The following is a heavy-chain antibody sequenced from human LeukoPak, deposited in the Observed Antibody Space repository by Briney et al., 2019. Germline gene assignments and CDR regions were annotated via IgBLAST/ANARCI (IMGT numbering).Heavy chain of an antibody. CDR3: ARVGNWFDP. V-gene: IGHV4-59*01. CDR1: GGSISSYY. J-gene: IGHJ5*02. Sequence: SETLSLTCTVSGGSISSYYWSWIRQPPGEGLEWIGYIYYSGSTNYNPSLKSRVTISVDTSKNQFSLKLSSVTAADTAVYYCARVGNWFDPWGQGTLVTVSS. CDR2: IYYSGST.